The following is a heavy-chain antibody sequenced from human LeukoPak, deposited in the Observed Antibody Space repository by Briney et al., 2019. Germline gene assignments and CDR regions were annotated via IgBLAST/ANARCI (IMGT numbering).Heavy chain of an antibody. CDR2: IYTSGST. CDR1: GGSVSTGSYY. J-gene: IGHJ6*03. CDR3: ARDRGGDWGYYYYYMDV. D-gene: IGHD2-21*02. Sequence: PSQTLSLTCTVSGGSVSTGSYYWSWIRQPAGRGLEWIGRIYTSGSTNYNPSLKSRVTISVDTSKNQFSLKLSSVTAADTAVYYCARDRGGDWGYYYYYMDVWGKGTTVTISS. V-gene: IGHV4-61*02.